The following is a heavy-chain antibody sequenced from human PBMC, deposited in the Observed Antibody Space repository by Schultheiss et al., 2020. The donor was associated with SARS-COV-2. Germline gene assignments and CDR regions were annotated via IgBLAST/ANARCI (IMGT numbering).Heavy chain of an antibody. CDR3: ARDDSQWELLRNYYYYGMDV. V-gene: IGHV3-48*03. D-gene: IGHD1-26*01. J-gene: IGHJ6*02. Sequence: GGSLRLSCAASGFTFSSYEMNWVRQAPGKGLEWVSYISSSGSTIYYADSVKGRFTISRDNAKNSLYLQMNSLRAEDTAVYYCARDDSQWELLRNYYYYGMDVWGQGTTVTVSS. CDR2: ISSSGSTI. CDR1: GFTFSSYE.